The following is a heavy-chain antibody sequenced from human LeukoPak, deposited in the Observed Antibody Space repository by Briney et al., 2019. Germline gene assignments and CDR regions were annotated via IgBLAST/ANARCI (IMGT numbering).Heavy chain of an antibody. Sequence: GGSLRLSCAASGFTFSSYTMNWVRQAPGKGLEWVSSISSGNSYINYADSVKGRFTISRDNAKNSLYLLLNSLRAEDTAVYYCARADYYETSGPFGYWGQGTLVIVSS. CDR3: ARADYYETSGPFGY. J-gene: IGHJ4*02. CDR2: ISSGNSYI. CDR1: GFTFSSYT. D-gene: IGHD3-22*01. V-gene: IGHV3-21*01.